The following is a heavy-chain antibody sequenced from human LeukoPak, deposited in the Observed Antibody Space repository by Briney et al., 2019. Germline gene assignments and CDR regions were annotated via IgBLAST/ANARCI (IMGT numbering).Heavy chain of an antibody. V-gene: IGHV5-51*01. J-gene: IGHJ3*02. Sequence: GESLKISCKGSGYSLTSYWIGWVRQMPGKGLEWMGIIYPGDSDTRYSPSFQGQVTISADKSISTAYLQWSSLKASDTAMYYCARRGAPSIAAAGTRSVAAFDIWGQGTMVTVSS. CDR2: IYPGDSDT. CDR3: ARRGAPSIAAAGTRSVAAFDI. D-gene: IGHD6-13*01. CDR1: GYSLTSYW.